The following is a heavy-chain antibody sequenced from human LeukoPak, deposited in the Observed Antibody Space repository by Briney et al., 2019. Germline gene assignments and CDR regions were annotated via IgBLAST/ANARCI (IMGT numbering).Heavy chain of an antibody. V-gene: IGHV5-51*01. J-gene: IGHJ5*02. Sequence: GESLKISCKGTGYSFRSYWIGWVRQMPGKGMEWMGVIYPGDSRTRYNPSLQGQVTISVDKSINTAYLEWVCLKASDTAMYYCACRDLTSTWSYPWGQGTLVTVSS. CDR2: IYPGDSRT. CDR3: ACRDLTSTWSYP. D-gene: IGHD2-2*01. CDR1: GYSFRSYW.